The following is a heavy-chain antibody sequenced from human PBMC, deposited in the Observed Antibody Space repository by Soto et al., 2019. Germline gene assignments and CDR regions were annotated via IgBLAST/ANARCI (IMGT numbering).Heavy chain of an antibody. CDR2: IYYSGST. V-gene: IGHV4-39*01. J-gene: IGHJ4*02. D-gene: IGHD5-18*01. CDR3: ARHVVDTAMVVFDY. Sequence: PSETLSLTCTVSGGSISSSSYYWGWIRQPPGKGLEWIGSIYYSGSTYYNPSLKSRVTISVDTSKNQFSLKLSSVTAADTAVYYCARHVVDTAMVVFDYWGQGPLVTVSS. CDR1: GGSISSSSYY.